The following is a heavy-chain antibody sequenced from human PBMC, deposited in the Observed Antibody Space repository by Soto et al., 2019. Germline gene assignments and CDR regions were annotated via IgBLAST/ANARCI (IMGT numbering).Heavy chain of an antibody. CDR3: APVNWNYKRGWLDP. J-gene: IGHJ5*02. CDR1: EFTFSRYV. Sequence: GGSLRLSCVGSEFTFSRYVMHWVRQAPGKGLEYVSAISSNGGSTYYADSVKGRVRMTEDTSTETAYMEVSSLRPEDTAVYYCAPVNWNYKRGWLDPWGQGTLVTVYS. CDR2: ISSNGGST. V-gene: IGHV3-64*02. D-gene: IGHD1-7*01.